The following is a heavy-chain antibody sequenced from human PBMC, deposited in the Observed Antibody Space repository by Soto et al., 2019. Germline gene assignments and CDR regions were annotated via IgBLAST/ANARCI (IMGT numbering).Heavy chain of an antibody. Sequence: ASVKVSCKSSVGTFTDYAFSCVRQAPGHELPWLGPSIPVFGTPDYAQKFQGRVTITADESTRTASMELSSLRSDDTAVYYCARERSVGYCITTTCPKPCYHYAMDVWGQGTTVTVSS. CDR3: ARERSVGYCITTTCPKPCYHYAMDV. D-gene: IGHD2-2*01. CDR2: SIPVFGTP. V-gene: IGHV1-69*13. J-gene: IGHJ6*02. CDR1: VGTFTDYA.